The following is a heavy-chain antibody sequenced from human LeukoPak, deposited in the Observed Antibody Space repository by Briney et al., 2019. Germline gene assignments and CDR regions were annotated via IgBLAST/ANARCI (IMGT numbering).Heavy chain of an antibody. V-gene: IGHV1-46*01. Sequence: ASVKVSCKASAYTFTSYYLHWVRQAPGQGLEWVGIINPSSGGTNYAQKFQGRVTMTRDTSTSTAYMELSSLRSEDTAVYYCAKWGADWDYYYYHHGMDVWGQGTTVTVSS. CDR3: AKWGADWDYYYYHHGMDV. J-gene: IGHJ6*02. D-gene: IGHD1-26*01. CDR2: INPSSGGT. CDR1: AYTFTSYY.